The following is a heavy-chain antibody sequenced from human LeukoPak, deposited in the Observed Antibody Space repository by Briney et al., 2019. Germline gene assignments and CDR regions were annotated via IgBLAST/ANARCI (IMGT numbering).Heavy chain of an antibody. CDR2: ISGSGGST. V-gene: IGHV3-23*01. Sequence: PGGSLRLSCAASGFTFSSYGMSWVRQAPGKGLEWVSAISGSGGSTYYADSVKGRFTISRDNSKNTLYLQMNSPRAEDTGVYYCAKDLSSGSRRAYWGQGTLVTVSS. J-gene: IGHJ4*02. CDR3: AKDLSSGSRRAY. D-gene: IGHD6-19*01. CDR1: GFTFSSYG.